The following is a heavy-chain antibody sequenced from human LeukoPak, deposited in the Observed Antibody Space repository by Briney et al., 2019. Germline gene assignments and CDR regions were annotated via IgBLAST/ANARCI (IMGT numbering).Heavy chain of an antibody. J-gene: IGHJ4*02. CDR3: TRDLRSGRVTYGQDS. CDR1: GFDFSDYF. Sequence: ASVKVSCKTSGFDFSDYFIHWVRQAPGQGLEWMGWIILKSGATNYAQKFRDRVTVSRDTSTVYLDLSSLTSDDTAVYYCTRDLRSGRVTYGQDSWGQGTLVTVSS. CDR2: IILKSGAT. D-gene: IGHD3-10*01. V-gene: IGHV1-2*02.